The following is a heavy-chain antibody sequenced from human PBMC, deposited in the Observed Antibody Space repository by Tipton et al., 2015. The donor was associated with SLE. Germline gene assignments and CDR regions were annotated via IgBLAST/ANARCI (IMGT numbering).Heavy chain of an antibody. CDR3: AKRAWYTSGTYYWYYFDN. CDR2: INSDGSST. CDR1: GFTFSSYG. V-gene: IGHV3-74*03. Sequence: AVSGFTFSSYGMHWVRQAPGKGLVWVSRINSDGSSTTYADSVKGRFTISRDNAKNTLHLQMNSLRVEDTAVYYCAKRAWYTSGTYYWYYFDNWGLGTLVTVSS. J-gene: IGHJ4*02. D-gene: IGHD3-10*01.